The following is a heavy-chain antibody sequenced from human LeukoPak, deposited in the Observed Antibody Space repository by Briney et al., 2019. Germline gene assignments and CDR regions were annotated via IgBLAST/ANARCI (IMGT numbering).Heavy chain of an antibody. V-gene: IGHV3-33*01. D-gene: IGHD1-1*01. Sequence: GGSLRLSCTASGLTFSSYGMHWVRQAPGKGLEWVAVIWYDGSNKYYADSVKGRFTISRDNSKNTLYLQVSSLRADDTAVYYCARDMGTTRLDLWGQGTLVTVSS. CDR3: ARDMGTTRLDL. CDR1: GLTFSSYG. J-gene: IGHJ5*02. CDR2: IWYDGSNK.